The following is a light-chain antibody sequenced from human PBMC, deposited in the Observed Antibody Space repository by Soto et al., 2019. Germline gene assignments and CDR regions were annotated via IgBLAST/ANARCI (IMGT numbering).Light chain of an antibody. CDR1: ESVSSN. J-gene: IGKJ2*01. Sequence: EIVMTQSPATLSVFPGERVTLSCRASESVSSNLAWYQQKSGQAPRLLIYGASTRATGIPARFSGSGPGTEFILTISSLQSEDFAVYYCQHYNDWPYTAGQGTQLEIK. V-gene: IGKV3-15*01. CDR2: GAS. CDR3: QHYNDWPYT.